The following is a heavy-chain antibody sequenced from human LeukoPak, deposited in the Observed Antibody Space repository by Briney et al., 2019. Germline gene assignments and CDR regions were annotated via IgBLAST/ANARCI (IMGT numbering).Heavy chain of an antibody. CDR3: ARIGITIFPNCMDV. CDR2: INHSGST. Sequence: PSETLSLTCAVYGGSFSGYYWSWIRQPPGKGLEWIWEINHSGSTNYNPSLKSRVTISVDTSKNPFSLKLSSVTAADTAVYYCARIGITIFPNCMDVWGKGTTVTVSS. CDR1: GGSFSGYY. J-gene: IGHJ6*03. V-gene: IGHV4-34*01. D-gene: IGHD3-9*01.